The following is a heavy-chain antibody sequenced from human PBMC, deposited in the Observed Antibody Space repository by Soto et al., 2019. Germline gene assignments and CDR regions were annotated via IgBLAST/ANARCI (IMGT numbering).Heavy chain of an antibody. J-gene: IGHJ6*02. CDR2: ISDDGSNK. D-gene: IGHD3-3*01. Sequence: QVQLVESGGGVVQPGRSLRLSCAASGFTFSSYAMHWVRQAPGKGLEWVAVISDDGSNKYYADSVKGRFTISRDSSKNTLYLQMNSLRAEDTAVYYCARETYYDFWSGPYFGMDVWGQGTTVTVSS. V-gene: IGHV3-30-3*01. CDR3: ARETYYDFWSGPYFGMDV. CDR1: GFTFSSYA.